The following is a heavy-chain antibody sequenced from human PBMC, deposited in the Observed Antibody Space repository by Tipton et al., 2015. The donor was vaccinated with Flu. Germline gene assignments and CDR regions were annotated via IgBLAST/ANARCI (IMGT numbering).Heavy chain of an antibody. Sequence: QLVQSGAEVKKPGASVKVSCKASAYTFTSYGFSWVRQAPGQGLEWMGWISAYNGNTNYAQKFQGRVTLTTDKSTTTAYMELRSLRSDDPAVYYCARERRASYYYYGMDVWGQGTTVTFSS. V-gene: IGHV1-18*01. CDR2: ISAYNGNT. CDR1: AYTFTSYG. CDR3: ARERRASYYYYGMDV. J-gene: IGHJ6*02.